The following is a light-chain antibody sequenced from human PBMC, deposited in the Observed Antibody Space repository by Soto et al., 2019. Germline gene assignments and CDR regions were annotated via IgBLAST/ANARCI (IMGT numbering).Light chain of an antibody. Sequence: DLQMTQSPSSVSASVGDRVTITCRASQGIGTWLAWFQQKPGEAPRLLIYTASSLDSGVPSRFSGRGSGTDFTLTISSLPPEDFATYYCQQGNSFPLTFGGGTKVEVK. V-gene: IGKV1-12*01. CDR3: QQGNSFPLT. CDR1: QGIGTW. J-gene: IGKJ4*01. CDR2: TAS.